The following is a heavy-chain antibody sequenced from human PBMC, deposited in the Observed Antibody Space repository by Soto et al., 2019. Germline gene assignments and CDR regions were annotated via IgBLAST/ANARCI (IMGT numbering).Heavy chain of an antibody. CDR1: GGSISSGGYY. CDR3: ARGGAYCGGDCYSVEYYYYGMDV. D-gene: IGHD2-21*02. CDR2: IYYSGST. Sequence: SETLSLTCTVSGGSISSGGYYWSWIRQHPGKGLEWIGYIYYSGSTYYNPSLKSRVTISVDTSKNQFSLKLSSVTAADTAVYYCARGGAYCGGDCYSVEYYYYGMDVWGQGTTVTVSS. J-gene: IGHJ6*02. V-gene: IGHV4-31*03.